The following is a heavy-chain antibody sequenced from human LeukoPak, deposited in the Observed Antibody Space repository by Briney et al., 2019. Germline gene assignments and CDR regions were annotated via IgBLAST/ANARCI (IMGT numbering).Heavy chain of an antibody. CDR3: ARHGGDLGYCTSSTCYDDWYFDL. Sequence: PSETLSLTCIVSGGSISRSSYYWRWIRQPPGKGPEWIGSVYYSGSTHYKPSLKSRVTISVDTSKNHLSLKLTSVTAADTAVYYCARHGGDLGYCTSSTCYDDWYFDLWGRGTLVTVSS. D-gene: IGHD2-2*01. CDR2: VYYSGST. J-gene: IGHJ2*01. CDR1: GGSISRSSYY. V-gene: IGHV4-39*01.